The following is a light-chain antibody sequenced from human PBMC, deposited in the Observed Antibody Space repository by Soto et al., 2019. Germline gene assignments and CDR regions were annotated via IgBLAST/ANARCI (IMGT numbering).Light chain of an antibody. CDR3: CSYAGGHTWV. Sequence: QSALTQPPSASGSPGQSVTISCTGTSSDVGGYDYVSWYHQHPGKVPKVIIYDVSERPSGVPDRFSGSKSGNTASLTISGLQAEDEAVYYCCSYAGGHTWVFGGGTELTVL. CDR2: DVS. V-gene: IGLV2-11*01. CDR1: SSDVGGYDY. J-gene: IGLJ3*02.